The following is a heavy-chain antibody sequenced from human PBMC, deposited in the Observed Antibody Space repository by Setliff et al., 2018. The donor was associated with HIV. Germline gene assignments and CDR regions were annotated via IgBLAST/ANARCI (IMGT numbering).Heavy chain of an antibody. J-gene: IGHJ3*01. CDR2: VYYSGTT. CDR1: GASISSHY. V-gene: IGHV4-59*11. Sequence: SETLSLTCTVSGASISSHYWSWIRQSPGKGLEWIGHVYYSGTTKYNPSLKSRVSMSVDTSKNQVSVRLQSLSAADTAVYYCARDVTFITPDSFDLWGQGIMVTVSS. CDR3: ARDVTFITPDSFDL. D-gene: IGHD3-22*01.